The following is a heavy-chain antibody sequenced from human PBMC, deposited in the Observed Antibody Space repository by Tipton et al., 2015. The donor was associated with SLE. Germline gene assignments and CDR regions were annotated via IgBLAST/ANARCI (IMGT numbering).Heavy chain of an antibody. D-gene: IGHD2-15*01. CDR1: GGSISSYY. CDR2: IYYSGST. J-gene: IGHJ5*01. CDR3: ARSAGYCSGGTCYGSYGFDS. Sequence: TLYLTCTVSGGSISSYYLSWILQPPGKGLEWIGNIYYSGSTNYNPSLKSRVTITVDTSKNQFSLKLSSVTAADSAVYYCARSAGYCSGGTCYGSYGFDSWGQGILVTVSS. V-gene: IGHV4-59*01.